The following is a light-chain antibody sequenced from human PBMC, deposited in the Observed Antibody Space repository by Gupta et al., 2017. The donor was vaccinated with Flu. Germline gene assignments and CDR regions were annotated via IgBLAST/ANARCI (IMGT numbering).Light chain of an antibody. CDR2: GKN. CDR3: DSRDSSDNHWV. J-gene: IGLJ3*02. Sequence: SSELIQDPAVSVALGQTARITCQGDSPRSNYASWYQQKPGQAPILVIYGKNNRPSGIPDRFSGSSSGDTASLTITGAQAVDEADYYCDSRDSSDNHWVFGGGTKLTVL. V-gene: IGLV3-19*01. CDR1: SPRSNY.